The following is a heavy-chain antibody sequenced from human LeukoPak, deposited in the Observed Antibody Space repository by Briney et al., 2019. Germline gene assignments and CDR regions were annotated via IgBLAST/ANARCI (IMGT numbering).Heavy chain of an antibody. J-gene: IGHJ3*02. V-gene: IGHV4-34*01. CDR2: INHSGST. Sequence: PSETLSLTCAVYGASFSGYYWSWIRQPPGKGLEWIGEINHSGSTNYNPSLKSRVTISVDTSKNQFSLKLSSVTAADTAVYYCARGRGDIVVVPAAKDAFDIWGQGTMVTVSS. CDR1: GASFSGYY. D-gene: IGHD2-2*01. CDR3: ARGRGDIVVVPAAKDAFDI.